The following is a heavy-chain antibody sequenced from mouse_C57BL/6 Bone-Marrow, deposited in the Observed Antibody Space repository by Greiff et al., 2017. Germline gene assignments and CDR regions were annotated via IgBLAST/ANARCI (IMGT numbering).Heavy chain of an antibody. D-gene: IGHD2-10*01. CDR1: GFNIKDDY. V-gene: IGHV14-4*01. CDR3: TSLLSFDY. CDR2: IDPENGDT. J-gene: IGHJ2*01. Sequence: VQLQQFGAELVRPGASVKLSCTASGFNIKDDYMHWVKQRPEQGLEWIGWIDPENGDTEYASKFQGKATITADTSSNTAYLQLSSLTSEDTAVYYCTSLLSFDYWGQGTTLTVSS.